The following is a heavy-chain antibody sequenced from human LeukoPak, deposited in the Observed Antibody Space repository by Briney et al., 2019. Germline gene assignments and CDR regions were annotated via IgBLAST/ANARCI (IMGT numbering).Heavy chain of an antibody. CDR1: GYTFTDFY. J-gene: IGHJ5*02. CDR3: ARGRSGLLRPSTTYAT. D-gene: IGHD2/OR15-2a*01. Sequence: ASVKVSCKASGYTFTDFYIHWVRQAPGQGLEWMGWIDPNSGDTKYAQKFQGRVTMTRDTSISTAYMELSRLRSDDTAVYYCARGRSGLLRPSTTYATWGQGTLVTVSS. CDR2: IDPNSGDT. V-gene: IGHV1-2*02.